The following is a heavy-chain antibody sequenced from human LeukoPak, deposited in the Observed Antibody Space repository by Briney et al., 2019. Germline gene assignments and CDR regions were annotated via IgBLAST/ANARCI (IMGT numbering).Heavy chain of an antibody. CDR2: INPSGGST. CDR3: ARDCRVDFWSGYYGWFDP. J-gene: IGHJ5*02. Sequence: ASVKVSCKASGYTFTSYYMHWVRRAPGQGLEWMGIINPSGGSTSYAQKFQGRVTMTRDMSTSTVYMELSSLRSEDTAVYYCARDCRVDFWSGYYGWFDPWGQGTLVTVSS. V-gene: IGHV1-46*01. D-gene: IGHD3-3*01. CDR1: GYTFTSYY.